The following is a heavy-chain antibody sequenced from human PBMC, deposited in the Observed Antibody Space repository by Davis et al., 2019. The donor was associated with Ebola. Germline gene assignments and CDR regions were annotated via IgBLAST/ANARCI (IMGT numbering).Heavy chain of an antibody. CDR2: IYYSGST. CDR3: ARHKGLDP. Sequence: GSLRLSCTVSGGSISNYYWSWIRQPPGKGLEWIGNIYYSGSTNYNPSLESRVTISVDTSKNQFSLKLSSVTAADTAVYYCARHKGLDPWGQGTLVTVSS. CDR1: GGSISNYY. V-gene: IGHV4-59*08. J-gene: IGHJ5*02.